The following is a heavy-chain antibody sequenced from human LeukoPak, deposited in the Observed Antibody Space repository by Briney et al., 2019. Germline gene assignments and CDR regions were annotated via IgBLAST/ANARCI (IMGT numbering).Heavy chain of an antibody. CDR3: ARRGGSWFYYYMDV. Sequence: PSGTLSLSYTVSNYSISSGYYWGWIRQPPGKGLEWIGSIYHSGSTYYNPSLKSRVTISVYTSKNQFSLKLSSVTAADTAVYYCARRGGSWFYYYMDVWGKGTTVTVSS. CDR2: IYHSGST. V-gene: IGHV4-38-2*02. J-gene: IGHJ6*03. CDR1: NYSISSGYY. D-gene: IGHD3-10*01.